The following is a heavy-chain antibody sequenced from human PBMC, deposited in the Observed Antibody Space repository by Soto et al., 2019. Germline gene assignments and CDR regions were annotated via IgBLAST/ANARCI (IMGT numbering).Heavy chain of an antibody. CDR1: GGTFSSYA. V-gene: IGHV1-69*12. CDR3: ARVWADGDYNFGY. J-gene: IGHJ4*02. D-gene: IGHD4-17*01. CDR2: IIPIFGTA. Sequence: QVQLVQSGAEVKKPGSSVKVSCKASGGTFSSYAISWVRQAPGQGLEWMGGIIPIFGTANYAQKFQGRVTITADESRSKAYMELSSLRSEDTAVYYCARVWADGDYNFGYWGQGTLVTVSS.